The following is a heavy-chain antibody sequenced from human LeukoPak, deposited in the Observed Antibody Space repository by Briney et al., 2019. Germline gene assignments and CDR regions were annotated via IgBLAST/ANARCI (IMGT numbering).Heavy chain of an antibody. CDR1: GFTFISYD. V-gene: IGHV1-8*01. D-gene: IGHD1-1*01. Sequence: GASVKVSCKASGFTFISYDIVWVRRAAGPGLEWLGWMNPSSGNTGYSQKFQGRVTMTRNTSISTAYLVLSSLISEDTAVYYCARRDNWNAASYYYMDVWGEGTTVTVSS. J-gene: IGHJ6*03. CDR3: ARRDNWNAASYYYMDV. CDR2: MNPSSGNT.